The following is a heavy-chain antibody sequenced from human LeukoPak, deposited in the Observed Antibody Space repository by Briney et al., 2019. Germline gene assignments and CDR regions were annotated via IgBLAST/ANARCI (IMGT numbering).Heavy chain of an antibody. J-gene: IGHJ6*03. D-gene: IGHD1-26*01. CDR2: INHRGST. CDR3: ARGSSGSYKYYYYYYMDV. Sequence: AETLSLTCAVYRGSFSAYYWSWIRQPPGKGLESIGEINHRGSTNYHQSLKSRVTISVDTSQNQFSLKLSSVTAADTAVYYCARGSSGSYKYYYYYYMDVWGKGTTVTVSS. V-gene: IGHV4-34*01. CDR1: RGSFSAYY.